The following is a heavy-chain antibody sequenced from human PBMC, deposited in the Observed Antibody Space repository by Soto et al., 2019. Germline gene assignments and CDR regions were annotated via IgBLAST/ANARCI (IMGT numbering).Heavy chain of an antibody. V-gene: IGHV3-33*01. CDR2: IWYDGSNK. J-gene: IGHJ4*02. CDR3: ARDEPVLIGYCSGGSCYPFDY. D-gene: IGHD2-15*01. CDR1: GFTFSSYG. Sequence: GGSLRLSCAASGFTFSSYGMHWVRQAPGKGLEWVAVIWYDGSNKYYADSVKGRFTISRDNSKNTLYLQMNSLRAEDTAVYYCARDEPVLIGYCSGGSCYPFDYWGQGTLVTVSS.